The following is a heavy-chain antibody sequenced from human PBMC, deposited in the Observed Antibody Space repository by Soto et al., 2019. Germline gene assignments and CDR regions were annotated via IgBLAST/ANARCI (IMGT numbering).Heavy chain of an antibody. J-gene: IGHJ4*02. V-gene: IGHV3-23*01. CDR2: ISGSGGST. CDR1: GFTFSSYA. D-gene: IGHD3-9*01. CDR3: AADILTGYFQIGYYFDY. Sequence: GGSLRLSCAASGFTFSSYAMSWVRQAPGKGLEWVSAISGSGGSTYYADSVKGRFTISRDNSKNTLYLQMNSLRAEDTAVYYCAADILTGYFQIGYYFDYWGQGTLVTVSS.